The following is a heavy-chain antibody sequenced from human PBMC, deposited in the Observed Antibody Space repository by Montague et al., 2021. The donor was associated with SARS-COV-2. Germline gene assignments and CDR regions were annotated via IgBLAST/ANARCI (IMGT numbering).Heavy chain of an antibody. V-gene: IGHV4-61*09. D-gene: IGHD6-13*01. CDR2: IYTSEIA. J-gene: IGHJ6*02. CDR3: ASAPYSSSWTGFGDYYYLMDV. Sequence: TLSLTCTISGASISSASYYWRWARQPAGKALEWIGHIYTSEIANYNPSLKSRVTISIDTSKNQFSLKLNSVTAADTAVYYCASAPYSSSWTGFGDYYYLMDVWGRGTTVTVSS. CDR1: GASISSASYY.